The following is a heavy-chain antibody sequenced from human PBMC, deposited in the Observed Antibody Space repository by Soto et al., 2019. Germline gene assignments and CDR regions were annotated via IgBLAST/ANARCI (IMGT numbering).Heavy chain of an antibody. V-gene: IGHV4-4*02. CDR3: VRDEAHYDILTGSSLGRAFDI. Sequence: QVQLQESGPSLVKPSGTLSLTCVITTASISSSNWWSWVRQAPGKGLEWIGEIYHTGRTNYAPSLQSRVTMSIDKSNNRSSLRLTSLTAADTAVYYCVRDEAHYDILTGSSLGRAFDIWGQGTMVTVSS. J-gene: IGHJ3*02. CDR2: IYHTGRT. CDR1: TASISSSNW. D-gene: IGHD3-9*01.